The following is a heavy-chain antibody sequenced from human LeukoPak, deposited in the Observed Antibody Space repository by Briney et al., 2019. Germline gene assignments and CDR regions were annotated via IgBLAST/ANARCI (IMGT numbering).Heavy chain of an antibody. CDR3: ARGGVGSFDI. Sequence: PGGSLRLSCAASGFTFSSYSMNWVRQAPGKGLEWVSYISSSSSTIYYADSVKGRFTISGDNAKNSLYLQMNSLRAEDTAVYYCARGGVGSFDIWGQGTMVTVSS. J-gene: IGHJ3*02. CDR1: GFTFSSYS. D-gene: IGHD2-8*02. V-gene: IGHV3-48*01. CDR2: ISSSSSTI.